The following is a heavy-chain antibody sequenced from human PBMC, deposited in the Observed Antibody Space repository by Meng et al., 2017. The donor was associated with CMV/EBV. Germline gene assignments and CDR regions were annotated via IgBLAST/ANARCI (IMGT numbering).Heavy chain of an antibody. J-gene: IGHJ5*02. D-gene: IGHD3-10*01. CDR3: ARGSLWFGDFIPSSWFDP. CDR2: MNPNSGNT. Sequence: ASVKVSCKASGYTFTSYDINWVRQATGQGLEWMGWMNPNSGNTGYAQKFQGRVTITMNTSISTAYMELSSLRSEDTAVYYCARGSLWFGDFIPSSWFDPWGQGTLVTVSS. V-gene: IGHV1-8*03. CDR1: GYTFTSYD.